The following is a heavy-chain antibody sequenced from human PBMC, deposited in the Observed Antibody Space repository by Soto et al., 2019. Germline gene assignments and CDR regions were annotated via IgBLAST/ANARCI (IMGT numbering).Heavy chain of an antibody. Sequence: HPGGALRLSCAASGFTFSSYEMNWVRQAPGKGLECVSYISSSGSTIYYADSVKGRFTISRDNAKNSLYLQMNSLRAEDTAVYYCATEMATISKFHYWGQGTLVTVSS. D-gene: IGHD5-12*01. CDR2: ISSSGSTI. J-gene: IGHJ4*02. CDR3: ATEMATISKFHY. V-gene: IGHV3-48*03. CDR1: GFTFSSYE.